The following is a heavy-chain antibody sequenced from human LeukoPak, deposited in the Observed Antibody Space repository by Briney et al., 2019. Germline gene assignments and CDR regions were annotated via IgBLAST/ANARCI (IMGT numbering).Heavy chain of an antibody. CDR2: INRNGDST. CDR1: GFTFDDYG. D-gene: IGHD2-8*01. Sequence: GGSLRLSCEASGFTFDDYGMSWVRQRPGKGLEWVSGINRNGDSTDYADSVKGRFTISRDNAKNPLYLQMNSLEVEDTALYYLVWAFRNGPFDCWGQGTLVTVSS. J-gene: IGHJ4*02. V-gene: IGHV3-20*04. CDR3: VWAFRNGPFDC.